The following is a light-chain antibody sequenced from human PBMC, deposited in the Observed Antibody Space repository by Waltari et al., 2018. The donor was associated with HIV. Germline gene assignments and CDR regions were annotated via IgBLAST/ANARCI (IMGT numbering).Light chain of an antibody. CDR3: ASWDDTLGHWI. CDR2: RND. CDR1: RSNIGNNS. Sequence: QPKMTQAPSASKTPGQRITMSCSGGRSNIGNNSISWYQQFPGLAPRLVIYRNDQRPTGVPGRFSGSKSGTSAFLAITGPRLEDEATYICASWDDTLGHWIFGGGTKLTVL. J-gene: IGLJ3*02. V-gene: IGLV1-47*01.